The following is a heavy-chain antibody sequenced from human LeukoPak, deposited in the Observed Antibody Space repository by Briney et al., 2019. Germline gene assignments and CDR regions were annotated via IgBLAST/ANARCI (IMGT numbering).Heavy chain of an antibody. J-gene: IGHJ4*02. CDR3: AGGDRNGWYFYY. CDR2: ISGSGGST. D-gene: IGHD6-19*01. V-gene: IGHV3-23*01. Sequence: PGGSLRLSCAASGFTFSNYAMSWVRQAPGKGLEWVSVISGSGGSTYYAESVKGRFTISRDNSKNTLDLQMSSLRAEDTALYLCAGGDRNGWYFYYWGQGTLVTVSS. CDR1: GFTFSNYA.